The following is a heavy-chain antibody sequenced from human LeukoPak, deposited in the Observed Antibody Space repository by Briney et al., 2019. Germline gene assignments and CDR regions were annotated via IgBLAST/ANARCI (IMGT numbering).Heavy chain of an antibody. CDR3: ARDSEVDLLATFDI. J-gene: IGHJ3*02. CDR2: VYTSGGT. CDR1: GGSISSGSYY. Sequence: SETLSLTCTVSGGSISSGSYYWSWIRQPAGKGLEWIGRVYTSGGTDYNPSLKSRVTILVDTSKNQFSLKLSSVTAADTAVYYCARDSEVDLLATFDIWGQGTMVAVSS. V-gene: IGHV4-61*02. D-gene: IGHD3-3*02.